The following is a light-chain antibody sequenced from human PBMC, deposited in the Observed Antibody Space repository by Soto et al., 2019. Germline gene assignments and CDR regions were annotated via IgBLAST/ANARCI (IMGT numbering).Light chain of an antibody. CDR2: DVS. J-gene: IGLJ1*01. V-gene: IGLV2-14*03. CDR1: SSDVGGYNY. Sequence: QSALTQPASVSGSPGQSITISCTGTSSDVGGYNYVSWYQHHPGKAPKRMIHDVSNRPSGVSNRFSGSKSGNTASLTISGLQAEDEADYYCSSYIPNNSTYVFGTGTK. CDR3: SSYIPNNSTYV.